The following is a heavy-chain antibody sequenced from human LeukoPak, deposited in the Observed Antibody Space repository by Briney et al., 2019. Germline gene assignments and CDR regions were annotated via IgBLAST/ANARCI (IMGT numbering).Heavy chain of an antibody. CDR3: ARDRAGVAWFDP. V-gene: IGHV4-39*02. D-gene: IGHD3-3*01. J-gene: IGHJ5*02. CDR2: IYYSGST. Sequence: SETLSLTCTVSGGSISSSSYYWGWIRQPPGKGLEWIGSIYYSGSTYYNPSLKSRVTISVDTSKNQFSLKLSSVTAADTAVYYCARDRAGVAWFDPWGQGTLVTVSS. CDR1: GGSISSSSYY.